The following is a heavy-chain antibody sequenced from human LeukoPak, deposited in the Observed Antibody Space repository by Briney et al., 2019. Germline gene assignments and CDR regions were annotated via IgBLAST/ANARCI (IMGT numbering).Heavy chain of an antibody. CDR2: IRQDGGEK. Sequence: GGSLRLSCAVSGFTFSDYWMNWVRQAPGKGLEWVASIRQDGGEKSYVDSVKGRFTISRDNTKRSLYLQMSSLRAEDTAVYYCARDGTAAGLYFDLWGQGNLVTVSS. V-gene: IGHV3-7*01. J-gene: IGHJ4*01. CDR1: GFTFSDYW. D-gene: IGHD6-13*01. CDR3: ARDGTAAGLYFDL.